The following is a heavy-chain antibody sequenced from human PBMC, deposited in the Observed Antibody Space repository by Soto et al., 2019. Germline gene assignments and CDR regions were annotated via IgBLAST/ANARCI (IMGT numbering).Heavy chain of an antibody. J-gene: IGHJ6*02. CDR2: ISNTGGST. CDR1: GFTLSSSA. D-gene: IGHD3-16*01. Sequence: EVQLLESGGGLVQPGGSLRLSCAASGFTLSSSAMSWVRQAPGKGLEWVSGISNTGGSTYYADSVKGRFTISRDSTKKTLYLQITSLRADDTAVYYGAAAGAGVGAGWAQAMEVWGQGTTVTVSS. V-gene: IGHV3-23*01. CDR3: AAAGAGVGAGWAQAMEV.